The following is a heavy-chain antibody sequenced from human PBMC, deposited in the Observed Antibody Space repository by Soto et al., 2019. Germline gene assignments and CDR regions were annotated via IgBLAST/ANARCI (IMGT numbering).Heavy chain of an antibody. V-gene: IGHV3-23*01. D-gene: IGHD1-26*01. J-gene: IGHJ6*02. CDR3: GKYSGSYPVYNGMNV. CDR1: GFPFSTSA. CDR2: ISGTSDAV. Sequence: PGGSLRLSCAASGFPFSTSAMNWVRQAPGKGLEWVSIISGTSDAVHYAESVKGRFTSSRDNSRDTLYLQMNSLRAEDTAVYYCGKYSGSYPVYNGMNVWGQGTTVTVYS.